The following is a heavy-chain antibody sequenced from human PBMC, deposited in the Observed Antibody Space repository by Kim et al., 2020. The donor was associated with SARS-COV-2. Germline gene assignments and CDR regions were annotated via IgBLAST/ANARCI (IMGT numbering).Heavy chain of an antibody. D-gene: IGHD3-22*01. Sequence: SETLSLTCSVSGASVSSGSAYWTWIRQTPERGLEWIGYVYPSGTTNYHPSFKSRVTISLDTSKNHFSLNLTSLTAADSAVYYCARDRPVSGSVGYYLDFWGQGVRVTVSS. J-gene: IGHJ4*02. CDR3: ARDRPVSGSVGYYLDF. CDR2: VYPSGTT. V-gene: IGHV4-61*01. CDR1: GASVSSGSAY.